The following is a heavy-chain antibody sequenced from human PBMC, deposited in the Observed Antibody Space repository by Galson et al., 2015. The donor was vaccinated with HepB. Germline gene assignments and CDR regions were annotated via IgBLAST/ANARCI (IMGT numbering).Heavy chain of an antibody. D-gene: IGHD3-22*01. Sequence: SLRLSCAASGFTFSSYSMNWVRQAPGKGLEWVSYISSSSSTIYYADSVKGRFTISRDNAKNSLYLQMNSLRAEDTAVYYCARDSIPYYYDSSGYYSGFHDAFDIWGQGTMVTVSS. CDR3: ARDSIPYYYDSSGYYSGFHDAFDI. CDR2: ISSSSSTI. V-gene: IGHV3-48*04. CDR1: GFTFSSYS. J-gene: IGHJ3*02.